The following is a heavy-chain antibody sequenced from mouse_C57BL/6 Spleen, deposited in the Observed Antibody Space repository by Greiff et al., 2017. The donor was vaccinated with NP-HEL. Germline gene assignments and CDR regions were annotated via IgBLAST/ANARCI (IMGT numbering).Heavy chain of an antibody. V-gene: IGHV1-26*01. Sequence: EVQLVESGPELVKPGASVKISCKASGYTFTDYYMNWVKQSHGKSLEWIGDINPNNGGTSYNQKFKGKATLTVDKSSSTAYMELRSLTSEDSAVYYCARIHYDSFDYWGQGTTLTVSS. D-gene: IGHD2-4*01. J-gene: IGHJ2*01. CDR3: ARIHYDSFDY. CDR1: GYTFTDYY. CDR2: INPNNGGT.